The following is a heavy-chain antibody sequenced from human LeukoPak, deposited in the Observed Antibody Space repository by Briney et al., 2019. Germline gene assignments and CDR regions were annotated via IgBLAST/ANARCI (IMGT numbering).Heavy chain of an antibody. J-gene: IGHJ4*02. D-gene: IGHD3-22*01. Sequence: SETLSLTCTVSGGSISNYYWSWIRQPAGKGLEWIGNIYHSGSTNYSPSLKSRVTISVDTSKNQFSLKLSSVTAADTAVYFCAREDYYNSGGYYLDYWGQGTLVTVSS. CDR1: GGSISNYY. V-gene: IGHV4-59*08. CDR2: IYHSGST. CDR3: AREDYYNSGGYYLDY.